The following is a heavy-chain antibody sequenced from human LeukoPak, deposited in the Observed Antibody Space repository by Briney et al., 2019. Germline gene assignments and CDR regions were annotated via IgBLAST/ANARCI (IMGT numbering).Heavy chain of an antibody. CDR2: INHSGST. CDR3: ARVYDILSRDAFDI. J-gene: IGHJ3*02. Sequence: ETLSLTCAVYGGSFSGYYWSWIRQPPGKGLEGVGEINHSGSTNYNQSLTSRVTISVDTSKNQYSLELSSVTAADTAVYYCARVYDILSRDAFDIWGQGTMVTVSS. D-gene: IGHD3-9*01. V-gene: IGHV4-34*01. CDR1: GGSFSGYY.